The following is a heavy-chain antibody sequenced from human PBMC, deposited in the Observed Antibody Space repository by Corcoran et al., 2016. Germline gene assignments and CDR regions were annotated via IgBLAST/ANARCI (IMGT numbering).Heavy chain of an antibody. J-gene: IGHJ5*02. CDR1: GGSFSAYY. D-gene: IGHD3-3*01. Sequence: QVHLQQWGAGLLKPSETLSLTCAVYGGSFSAYYWSWIRQSPGKGLEWIGEINHSGSTNYNPSLKSRVTISVDTSKKQFSLKLSSVTAADTAVYYSARGDTIFGVVMSSPVNWFDPWGQGTLVTVSS. CDR3: ARGDTIFGVVMSSPVNWFDP. V-gene: IGHV4-34*01. CDR2: INHSGST.